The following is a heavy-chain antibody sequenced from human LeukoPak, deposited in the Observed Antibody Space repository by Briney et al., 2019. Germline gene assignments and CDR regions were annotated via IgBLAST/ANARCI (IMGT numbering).Heavy chain of an antibody. CDR3: ARGPYGDADY. V-gene: IGHV1-2*02. Sequence: ASVKFSCKACGYTFTGYYMHWVRQGPGQGLEWMGWINPNSGGTNYAQKFQGRVTMTRDTSISTAYMELSRLRSDDTAVYYCARGPYGDADYWGQGTLVTVSS. CDR2: INPNSGGT. D-gene: IGHD4-17*01. J-gene: IGHJ4*02. CDR1: GYTFTGYY.